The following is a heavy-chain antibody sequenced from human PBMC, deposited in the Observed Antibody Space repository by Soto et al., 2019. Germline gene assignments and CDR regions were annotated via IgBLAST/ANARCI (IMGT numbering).Heavy chain of an antibody. CDR1: GGTFSSYP. CDR3: ARPTSTGTTSGYYVDY. D-gene: IGHD1-7*01. CDR2: IIPILDIT. V-gene: IGHV1-69*02. J-gene: IGHJ4*02. Sequence: QVQLVQSGAEVKKPGSSVKVSCKASGGTFSSYPISWVRQAPGQGLEWLGRIIPILDITDYAQRFQGRVTITADKSTSKAYMELSSLSSDDTAVYYCARPTSTGTTSGYYVDYWGQGTLVTVSS.